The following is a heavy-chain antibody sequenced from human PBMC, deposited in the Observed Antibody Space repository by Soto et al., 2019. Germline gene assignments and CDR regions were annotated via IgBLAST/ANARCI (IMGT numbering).Heavy chain of an antibody. CDR3: ARNIISGWSNWFDP. J-gene: IGHJ5*02. CDR1: GYTLTELS. CDR2: ISAYNGNT. V-gene: IGHV1-18*01. D-gene: IGHD6-19*01. Sequence: ASVKVSCKVSGYTLTELSMHWVRQAPGQGLEWMGWISAYNGNTNYAQKLQGRVTMTTDTSTSTAYMELRSLRSDDTAVYYCARNIISGWSNWFDPWGQGTLVTVSS.